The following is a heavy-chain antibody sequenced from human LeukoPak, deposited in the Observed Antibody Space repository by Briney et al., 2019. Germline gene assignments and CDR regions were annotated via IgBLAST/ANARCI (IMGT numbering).Heavy chain of an antibody. D-gene: IGHD2-2*01. J-gene: IGHJ4*02. Sequence: ASVKVSCKASGYTFTDYYMHWVRQAPGQGFEWMGWINPNDGDTNYAQKFQDRVTMTRDTSISTAHMEVSRLRSDDTAVYYCARANFLYCSSSTCLFDYWGQGTLVTVSS. V-gene: IGHV1-2*02. CDR2: INPNDGDT. CDR3: ARANFLYCSSSTCLFDY. CDR1: GYTFTDYY.